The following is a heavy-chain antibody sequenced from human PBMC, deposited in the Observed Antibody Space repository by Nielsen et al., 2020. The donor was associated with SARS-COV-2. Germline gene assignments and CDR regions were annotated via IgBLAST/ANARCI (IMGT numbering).Heavy chain of an antibody. CDR3: AREGDCSSTSCYTYYYYYYMDV. D-gene: IGHD2-2*02. CDR1: GFTFSSYG. CDR2: ISYDGSNK. V-gene: IGHV3-30*19. J-gene: IGHJ6*03. Sequence: GESLKISCAASGFTFSSYGMHWVRQAPGKGLEWVAVISYDGSNKYYADSVKGRFTISRDNSKNTLYLQMNSLRAEDTAVYYCAREGDCSSTSCYTYYYYYYMDVWGKGTTVTVSS.